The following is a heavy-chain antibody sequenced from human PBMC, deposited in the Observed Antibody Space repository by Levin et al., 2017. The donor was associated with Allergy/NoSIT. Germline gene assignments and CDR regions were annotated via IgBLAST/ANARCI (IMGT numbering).Heavy chain of an antibody. CDR3: ARDRGKYERSGYPYFDY. D-gene: IGHD3-22*01. J-gene: IGHJ4*02. V-gene: IGHV3-48*03. CDR2: ISISGFTI. CDR1: GFSFSDFA. Sequence: SCAASGFSFSDFAMNWVRQAPGKGLEWISYISISGFTIYYADSVKGRFVISRDNADNTQFLEMNSLRAEATGVYYCARDRGKYERSGYPYFDYWGQGIQVTVSS.